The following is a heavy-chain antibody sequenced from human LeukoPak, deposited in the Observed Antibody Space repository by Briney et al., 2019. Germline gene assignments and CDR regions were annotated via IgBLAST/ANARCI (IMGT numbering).Heavy chain of an antibody. CDR3: ARREVGATLGD. V-gene: IGHV3-23*01. CDR1: GITFSSYA. D-gene: IGHD1-26*01. CDR2: ISGSGAGT. J-gene: IGHJ4*02. Sequence: GGSLRLSCAASGITFSSYAMSWVRQAPGKGLEWVSVISGSGAGTYYTDSVKGRFTISRDNSKNTLYLQMNSLRAEDTAVYYCARREVGATLGDWGQGTLVTVSS.